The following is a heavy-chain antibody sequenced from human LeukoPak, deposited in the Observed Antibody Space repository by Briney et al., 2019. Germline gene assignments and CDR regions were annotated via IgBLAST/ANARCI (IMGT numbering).Heavy chain of an antibody. Sequence: SETLSLTCSVSDYSISNGYFWGWIRQPPGKGLEWIGSLYHSGSTYYNPSLKSRVTISVDTPKNQFSLRLRSVTAADTAVYYCTRDETYTSDWQSNHYFYYMDVWGKGTTVTVSS. D-gene: IGHD6-19*01. CDR3: TRDETYTSDWQSNHYFYYMDV. J-gene: IGHJ6*03. CDR1: DYSISNGYF. V-gene: IGHV4-38-2*02. CDR2: LYHSGST.